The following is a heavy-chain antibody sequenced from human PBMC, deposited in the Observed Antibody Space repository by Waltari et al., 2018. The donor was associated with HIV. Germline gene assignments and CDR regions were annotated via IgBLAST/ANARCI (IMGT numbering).Heavy chain of an antibody. CDR2: HYPGGDT. CDR1: GFFVNTHY. D-gene: IGHD3-9*01. Sequence: EPEMAESGGTLIQPGGSLRLSCVADGFFVNTHYMTWVRQSPGKSLEWVAVHYPGGDTHYGESVKGRFSLSRDNFRNTVFLQLNNLIFDDTALYLCARGVRYLGPWGHGTRVTVSS. V-gene: IGHV3-53*05. CDR3: ARGVRYLGP. J-gene: IGHJ5*02.